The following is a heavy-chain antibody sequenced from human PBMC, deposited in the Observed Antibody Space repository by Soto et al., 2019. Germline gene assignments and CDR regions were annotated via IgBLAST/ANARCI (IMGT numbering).Heavy chain of an antibody. J-gene: IGHJ4*02. CDR2: ISNDGRDQ. V-gene: IGHV3-30*18. CDR3: AKDRAYGAASYYLDY. CDR1: GFIFTDYA. D-gene: IGHD4-17*01. Sequence: GGSLRLSCAASGFIFTDYAMHWVRQAPGKRLEWVAVISNDGRDQHSADSVKGRFAISRDNSKNTLYLQMNGLRAEDTAIYYCAKDRAYGAASYYLDYWGQGTLATVSS.